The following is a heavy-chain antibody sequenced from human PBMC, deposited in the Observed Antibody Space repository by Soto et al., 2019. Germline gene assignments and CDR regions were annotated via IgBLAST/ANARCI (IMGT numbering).Heavy chain of an antibody. J-gene: IGHJ4*02. D-gene: IGHD4-17*01. V-gene: IGHV1-46*03. CDR3: AQAAYGDYVGLDY. CDR2: INPGGGST. Sequence: QVQLVQSGAEVKKPGASVKVSCKASGYNFTSYYMHCVRQSPWQGLEWMGIINPGGGSTSYAQQFQGSVTTTRDKYTSTVYMELSSLRSEDTALYYCAQAAYGDYVGLDYWGQGTLVTVSS. CDR1: GYNFTSYY.